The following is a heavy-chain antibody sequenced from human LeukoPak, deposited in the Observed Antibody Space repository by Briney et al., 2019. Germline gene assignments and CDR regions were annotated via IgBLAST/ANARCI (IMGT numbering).Heavy chain of an antibody. Sequence: PGVSLRLSCAASGFTFSSYAMHWVRQAPGKGLEWVAVISYDGSNKYYADSVKGRFTISRDNSKNTLYLQMNSLRAEDTAVYYCARDHYCSGGSCYYYYYGMDVWGQGTTVTVSS. CDR2: ISYDGSNK. D-gene: IGHD2-15*01. J-gene: IGHJ6*02. CDR1: GFTFSSYA. CDR3: ARDHYCSGGSCYYYYYGMDV. V-gene: IGHV3-30*04.